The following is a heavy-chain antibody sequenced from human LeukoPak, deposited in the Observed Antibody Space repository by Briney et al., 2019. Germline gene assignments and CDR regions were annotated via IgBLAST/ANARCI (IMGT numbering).Heavy chain of an antibody. CDR3: ANWIGSSSRDY. J-gene: IGHJ4*02. V-gene: IGHV3-23*01. D-gene: IGHD6-6*01. CDR1: GCTFSTYA. CDR2: INSNGDEI. Sequence: GGSLRLSCAASGCTFSTYAMTWGRQAPGKGLEWVSGINSNGDEIYYADAVRGRFTISRDNSNNALYLQMDSLRAEDTAVYYCANWIGSSSRDYWGQGTLVTVSS.